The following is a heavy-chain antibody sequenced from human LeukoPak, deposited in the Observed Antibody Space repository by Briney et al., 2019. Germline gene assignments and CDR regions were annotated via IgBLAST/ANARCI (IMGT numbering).Heavy chain of an antibody. CDR1: GGSFSGNY. CDR2: INHSGST. J-gene: IGHJ4*02. Sequence: SEALSLTCAVYGGSFSGNYWSWIRQPPGKGLEWIGEINHSGSTNYNPSLKSRVTISVDTSKNQFSLKLSSVTAADTAVYYCARGVSTYYYDSSGYLGYWGQGTLVTVSS. V-gene: IGHV4-34*01. CDR3: ARGVSTYYYDSSGYLGY. D-gene: IGHD3-22*01.